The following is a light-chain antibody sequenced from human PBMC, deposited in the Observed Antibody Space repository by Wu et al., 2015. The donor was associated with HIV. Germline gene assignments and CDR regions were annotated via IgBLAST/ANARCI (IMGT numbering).Light chain of an antibody. Sequence: EIVLTQSPATLSVSPGERATLSCRASQSISNNLAWYRQKPGQAPRLLIYRASTRATGIPARFSGSGSGTDFALTISSLQSEDFAMYYCQQYNNWPLGVTFGPGTKVDFK. J-gene: IGKJ3*01. CDR1: QSISNN. V-gene: IGKV3-15*01. CDR3: QQYNNWPLGVT. CDR2: RAS.